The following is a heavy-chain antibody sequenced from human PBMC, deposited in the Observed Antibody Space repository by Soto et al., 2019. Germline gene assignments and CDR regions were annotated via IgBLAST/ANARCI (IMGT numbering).Heavy chain of an antibody. CDR2: ISSTGMKE. D-gene: IGHD3-22*01. V-gene: IGHV3-30*04. CDR1: GFSFSDYP. CDR3: ARESWYSDSSGNYYSNYFDS. Sequence: QVQLVESGGGVVQHGRSLSLSCAASGFSFSDYPMHWVRQAPGKGLEWVASISSTGMKEYYGDSVKGRLTISRDTSKNTLYLQMSSLRAEDTAVYYCARESWYSDSSGNYYSNYFDSWGQGTLVTVSS. J-gene: IGHJ4*02.